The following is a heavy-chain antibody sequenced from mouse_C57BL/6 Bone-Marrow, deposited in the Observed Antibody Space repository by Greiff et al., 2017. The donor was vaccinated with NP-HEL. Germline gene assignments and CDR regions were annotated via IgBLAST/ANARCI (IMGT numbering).Heavy chain of an antibody. CDR3: ARSRPYDYDGYWYFDV. J-gene: IGHJ1*03. CDR1: GFTFTDYY. Sequence: EVMLVESGGGLVQPGGSLSLSCAASGFTFTDYYMSWVRQPPGKALEWLGFIRNKANGYTTEYSASVKGRFTISRDNSQSILYLQMNALRAEDSATYYCARSRPYDYDGYWYFDVWGTGTTVTVSS. V-gene: IGHV7-3*01. D-gene: IGHD2-4*01. CDR2: IRNKANGYTT.